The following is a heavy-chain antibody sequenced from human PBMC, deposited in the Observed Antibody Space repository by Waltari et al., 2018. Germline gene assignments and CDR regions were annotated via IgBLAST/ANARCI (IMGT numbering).Heavy chain of an antibody. CDR2: IYYSGST. Sequence: QLQLQESGPGLVKPSETLSLTCTVSGGSISSSSYYWGWIRQPPGKGLEWIGSIYYSGSTYYNPSRKSRVTISVDTSKNQFSLKLSSVTAADTAVYYCARGRIAAEDYWGQGTLVTVSS. D-gene: IGHD6-13*01. CDR1: GGSISSSSYY. J-gene: IGHJ4*02. CDR3: ARGRIAAEDY. V-gene: IGHV4-39*07.